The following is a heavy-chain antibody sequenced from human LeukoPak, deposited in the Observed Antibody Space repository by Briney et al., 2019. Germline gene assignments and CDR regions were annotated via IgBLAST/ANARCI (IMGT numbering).Heavy chain of an antibody. V-gene: IGHV3-53*01. CDR3: ARAGDYGSGSSKVFY. Sequence: PGGSLRLSCAASGFNVSTNYMTWVRQAPGKGLEWVSLIYSGGDTDYADSVKGRFTIPRDNSNNTLYLQMNSLRAEDTAVYYCARAGDYGSGSSKVFYWGQGTLVTVSS. CDR1: GFNVSTNY. D-gene: IGHD3-10*01. J-gene: IGHJ4*02. CDR2: IYSGGDT.